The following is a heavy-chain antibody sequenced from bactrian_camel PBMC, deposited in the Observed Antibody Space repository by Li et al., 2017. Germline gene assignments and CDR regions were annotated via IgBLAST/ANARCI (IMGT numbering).Heavy chain of an antibody. D-gene: IGHD3*01. V-gene: IGHV3S31*01. CDR3: VLNYYSGSWSFVY. J-gene: IGHJ4*01. CDR1: GNTYSSSC. Sequence: VQLVESGGGSVQAGGSLRLPCVHSGNTYSSSCMGWFRLPPGRAPAEREGIAAIRRDGGDTYYADSAKGRFTISRANAENTLYLQVNSLKTDDTAMYYCVLNYYSGSWSFVYWGQGTQVTVS. CDR2: IRRDGGDT.